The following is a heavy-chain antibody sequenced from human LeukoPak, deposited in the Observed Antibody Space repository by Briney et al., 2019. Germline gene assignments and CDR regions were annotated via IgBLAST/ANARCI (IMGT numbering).Heavy chain of an antibody. CDR1: GGTFSSYA. CDR2: IIPIFGTA. J-gene: IGHJ5*02. Sequence: SVKVSCEASGGTFSSYAISWVRQAPGQGLEWMGKIIPIFGTANYAQKFQGRVTITTDESTSTDYMELSSLRSEDTAVYYCARVVGGATGNNWFDPWGQGTLVTVSS. D-gene: IGHD1-14*01. CDR3: ARVVGGATGNNWFDP. V-gene: IGHV1-69*05.